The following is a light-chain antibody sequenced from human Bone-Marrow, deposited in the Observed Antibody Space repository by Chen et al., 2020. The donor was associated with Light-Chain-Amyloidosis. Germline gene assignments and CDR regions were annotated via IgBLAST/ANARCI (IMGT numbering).Light chain of an antibody. CDR3: QSYDSSLSAWV. Sequence: QSVLTQPPSFSGAPGQRVTISCPGSSSNIGADYDVHWYQQLPGAAPKLLIFRNTNRPSGGPDRFSGFKSGTSASLVITGLQAEDEAYYYCQSYDSSLSAWVFGGGTKLTVL. CDR1: SSNIGADYD. V-gene: IGLV1-40*01. J-gene: IGLJ3*02. CDR2: RNT.